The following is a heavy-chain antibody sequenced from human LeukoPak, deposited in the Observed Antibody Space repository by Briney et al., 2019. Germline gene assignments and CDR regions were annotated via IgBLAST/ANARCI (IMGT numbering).Heavy chain of an antibody. CDR2: IYYSGGT. V-gene: IGHV4-59*08. Sequence: PSETLSLTCTVSGGSISSYYWSWIRQPPGKGLEWIGYIYYSGGTNYNPSLKSRVTISVDTSKNQFSLKLSSVTAADTAVYYCARHGSGYYSNWFDPWGQGTLVTVSS. D-gene: IGHD3-22*01. J-gene: IGHJ5*02. CDR3: ARHGSGYYSNWFDP. CDR1: GGSISSYY.